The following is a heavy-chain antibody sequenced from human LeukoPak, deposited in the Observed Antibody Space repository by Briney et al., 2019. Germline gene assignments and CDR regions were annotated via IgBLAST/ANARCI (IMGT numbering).Heavy chain of an antibody. J-gene: IGHJ5*02. Sequence: SETLSLTCTVSGGSIGSYYWSWIRQPPGKGLEWIGYIYYSGSTNYNPSLKSRVTISVDTSKNQFSLKLSSVTAADTAVYYCARESYDFWSGYHGWFDLWGQGTLVTVSS. CDR3: ARESYDFWSGYHGWFDL. V-gene: IGHV4-59*01. CDR1: GGSIGSYY. CDR2: IYYSGST. D-gene: IGHD3-3*01.